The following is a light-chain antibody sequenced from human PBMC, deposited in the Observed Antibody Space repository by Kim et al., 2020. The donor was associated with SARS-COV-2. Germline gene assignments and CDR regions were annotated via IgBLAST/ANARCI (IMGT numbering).Light chain of an antibody. CDR3: QTGDSSGV. V-gene: IGLV3-1*01. J-gene: IGLJ2*01. Sequence: SYELTQPSSVSVSPGQTASITCSGDKLGDKYTCWYQQKPGQSPELVIYRDSRRPSGIPERFSGSNYGNTATLTISGTKAMDEAAYNCQTGDSSGVLGGGT. CDR1: KLGDKY. CDR2: RDS.